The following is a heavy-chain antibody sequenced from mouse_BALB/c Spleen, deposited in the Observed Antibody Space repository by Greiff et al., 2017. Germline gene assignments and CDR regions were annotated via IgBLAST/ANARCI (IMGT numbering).Heavy chain of an antibody. CDR3: ALLLRSHYYAMDY. V-gene: IGHV14-3*02. D-gene: IGHD1-1*01. J-gene: IGHJ4*01. CDR2: IDPANGNT. Sequence: EVQLQQSGAELVKPGASVKLSCTASGFNIKDTYMHWVKQRPEQGLEWIGRIDPANGNTKYDPKFQGKATITADTSSNTAYLQLSSLTSEDTAVYYCALLLRSHYYAMDYWGQGTSVTVSS. CDR1: GFNIKDTY.